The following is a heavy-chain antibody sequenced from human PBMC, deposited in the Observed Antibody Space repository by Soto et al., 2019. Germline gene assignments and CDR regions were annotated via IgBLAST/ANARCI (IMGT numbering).Heavy chain of an antibody. CDR3: ARQFDYDSSGYYYAY. J-gene: IGHJ4*02. CDR2: TIPIFGTA. CDR1: GGTFSRNT. D-gene: IGHD3-22*01. Sequence: GASVKVSCKASGGTFSRNTISWVRQAPGQGLEWMGGTIPIFGTANYAQKFQGRVTITADESTSTAYMELSRLRSEDTAVYYCARQFDYDSSGYYYAYWGQGTLVTVSS. V-gene: IGHV1-69*13.